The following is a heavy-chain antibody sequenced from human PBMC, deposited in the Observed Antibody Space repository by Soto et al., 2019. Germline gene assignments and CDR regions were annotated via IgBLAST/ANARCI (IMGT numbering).Heavy chain of an antibody. D-gene: IGHD3-10*01. CDR2: IIGNSRTI. Sequence: GGSLRLSCTASGFTFKNYNMNWLRQAPGKGLECVAYIIGNSRTIYYADSVKGRFTISRDNAENSVFLQMNSLRAEDTSVYYCASGPWELDYWGQGTLVTVSS. CDR3: ASGPWELDY. CDR1: GFTFKNYN. J-gene: IGHJ4*02. V-gene: IGHV3-48*01.